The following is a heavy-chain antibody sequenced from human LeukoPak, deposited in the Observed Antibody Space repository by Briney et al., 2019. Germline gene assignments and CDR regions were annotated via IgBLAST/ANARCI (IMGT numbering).Heavy chain of an antibody. Sequence: PSETLSLTCTVSGGSISSYYWSWIRQPPGKGLEWIGYIYYSGSTNYNPSLKSRVTISVDTSKNQFSLKLSSVTAADTAVYYCARKVVRGVLYYFDYWGQGTLVTVSS. CDR2: IYYSGST. D-gene: IGHD3-10*01. CDR1: GGSISSYY. V-gene: IGHV4-59*01. J-gene: IGHJ4*02. CDR3: ARKVVRGVLYYFDY.